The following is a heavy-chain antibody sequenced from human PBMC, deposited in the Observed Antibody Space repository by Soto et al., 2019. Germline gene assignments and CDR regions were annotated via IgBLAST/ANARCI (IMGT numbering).Heavy chain of an antibody. Sequence: GAPAKLSCKVSGYTINELCMHWVQQATGKGLEWMGGFDPEDGETIYAQKFQGRVTMTEDTSTDTAYMELSSLRSEDTAVYYCASWGRLDYYDSSVPWWFGLWGQGTLVTVSS. CDR2: FDPEDGET. CDR1: GYTINELC. D-gene: IGHD3-22*01. CDR3: ASWGRLDYYDSSVPWWFGL. J-gene: IGHJ5*02. V-gene: IGHV1-24*01.